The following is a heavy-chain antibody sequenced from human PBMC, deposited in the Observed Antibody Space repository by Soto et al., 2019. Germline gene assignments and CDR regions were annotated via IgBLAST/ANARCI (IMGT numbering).Heavy chain of an antibody. CDR2: INSDGSST. D-gene: IGHD1-26*01. CDR1: GFTFSSYW. CDR3: AREKWGRSEFAIYYYYYMDV. J-gene: IGHJ6*03. Sequence: VQLVESGGGLVQPGGSLRLSCAASGFTFSSYWMHWVRQAPGKGLVWVSRINSDGSSTSYADSVKGRFTISRDNAKNTLYLQMNSLRAEDTAVYYCAREKWGRSEFAIYYYYYMDVWGKGTTVTVSS. V-gene: IGHV3-74*01.